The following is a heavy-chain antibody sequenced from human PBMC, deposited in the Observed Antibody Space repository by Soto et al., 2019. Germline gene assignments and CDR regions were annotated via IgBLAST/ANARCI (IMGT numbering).Heavy chain of an antibody. D-gene: IGHD6-13*01. J-gene: IGHJ4*02. CDR1: GDSISSNNNY. Sequence: SETLSLTCTVSGDSISSNNNYWSWIRQPPGEGLEWIGFISYSGTTSYSTSLKSRVAISVDTSKNQFSLKLSSVTAADTAVYYCAGGSTGYSSSWYRYWGQGTLVPVSS. CDR2: ISYSGTT. CDR3: AGGSTGYSSSWYRY. V-gene: IGHV4-30-4*01.